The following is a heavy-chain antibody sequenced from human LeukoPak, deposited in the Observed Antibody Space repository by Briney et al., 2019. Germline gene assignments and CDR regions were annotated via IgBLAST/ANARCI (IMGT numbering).Heavy chain of an antibody. J-gene: IGHJ2*01. Sequence: PSETLSLTCTVSGGSISSCYWSWIRQPPGKGLEYIGYIYYSGNTNSNPSLNSRVTISVDTSKNQFSLKLSSVTAADTAVYYCARRGSGASLEYYFDLWGRGTLVTVSS. CDR1: GGSISSCY. CDR2: IYYSGNT. V-gene: IGHV4-59*08. D-gene: IGHD1-14*01. CDR3: ARRGSGASLEYYFDL.